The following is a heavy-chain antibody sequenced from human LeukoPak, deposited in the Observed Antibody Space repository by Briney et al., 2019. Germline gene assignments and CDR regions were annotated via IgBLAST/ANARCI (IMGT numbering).Heavy chain of an antibody. V-gene: IGHV4-34*01. D-gene: IGHD6-25*01. CDR1: GGSFSGYY. CDR2: INHSGST. J-gene: IGHJ4*02. Sequence: PSETLSLTCAVYGGSFSGYYWSWIRQPPGKGLEWIGEINHSGSTNYNPSLKSRVTISVDTSKNQFSLKLSSVTAADTAVYYCARLWGQGLLDYWGQGTLVTVSS. CDR3: ARLWGQGLLDY.